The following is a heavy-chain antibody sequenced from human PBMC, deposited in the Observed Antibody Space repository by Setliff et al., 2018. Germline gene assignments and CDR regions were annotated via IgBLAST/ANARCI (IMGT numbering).Heavy chain of an antibody. Sequence: AASVKVSCKASGYTFTSYGISWVRQAPGQGLEWMGWISAYNGNTNYAQKLQGRVTMTTDTSTSTAYMELRSLRSDDTAVYYCARDHHSAYYYDSSGLGNDYWGQGTLVTVSS. V-gene: IGHV1-18*01. CDR3: ARDHHSAYYYDSSGLGNDY. J-gene: IGHJ4*02. CDR2: ISAYNGNT. D-gene: IGHD3-22*01. CDR1: GYTFTSYG.